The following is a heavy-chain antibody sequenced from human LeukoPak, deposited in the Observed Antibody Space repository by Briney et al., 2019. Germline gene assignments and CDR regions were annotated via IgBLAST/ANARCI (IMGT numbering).Heavy chain of an antibody. J-gene: IGHJ6*02. CDR1: GYTFTGYY. CDR2: INPNSGGT. Sequence: GASVKVSCKASGYTFTGYYMHWVRQAPGQELEWMGWINPNSGGTNYAQKFQGRVTMTRDTSISTAYMELSRLRSDDTAVYYCARWGDGYCSSTSCNYYYGMDVWGQGTTVTVSS. V-gene: IGHV1-2*02. CDR3: ARWGDGYCSSTSCNYYYGMDV. D-gene: IGHD2-2*01.